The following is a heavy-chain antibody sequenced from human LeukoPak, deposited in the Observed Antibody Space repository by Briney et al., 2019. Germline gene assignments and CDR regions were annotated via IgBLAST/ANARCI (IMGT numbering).Heavy chain of an antibody. CDR3: AREGPYYDFWSGYYYFDY. V-gene: IGHV4-61*02. Sequence: PSETMSLTCTVSGGSISSGSYYWSWIRQPAGKGLEWIGRIYTSGSTNYNPSLKSRVTISVDTSKNQFSLKLSSVTAADTAVYYCAREGPYYDFWSGYYYFDYWGQGTLVTVSS. CDR1: GGSISSGSYY. CDR2: IYTSGST. D-gene: IGHD3-3*01. J-gene: IGHJ4*02.